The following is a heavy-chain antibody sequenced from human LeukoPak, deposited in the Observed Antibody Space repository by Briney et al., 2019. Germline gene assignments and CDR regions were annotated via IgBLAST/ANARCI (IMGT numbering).Heavy chain of an antibody. J-gene: IGHJ4*02. Sequence: GGSLRLSCAASGFTFSSYAMSWVRQAPGKGLEWVSAISGSGGSTYYADSVKGRFTISRDNSKNTLYLQMNSLGAEDTAVYYCAKNLIPLSSGWYPADDYWGQGTLVTVSS. CDR2: ISGSGGST. CDR3: AKNLIPLSSGWYPADDY. V-gene: IGHV3-23*01. D-gene: IGHD6-19*01. CDR1: GFTFSSYA.